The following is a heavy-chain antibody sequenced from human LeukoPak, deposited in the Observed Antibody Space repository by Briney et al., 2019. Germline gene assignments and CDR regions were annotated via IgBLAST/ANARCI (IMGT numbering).Heavy chain of an antibody. CDR3: ARDGPAAAIPDYYYYGMDV. D-gene: IGHD2-2*02. CDR2: ISSSSSYI. CDR1: GFTFSSYS. Sequence: GGSLRLSCAASGFTFSSYSMNWVRQAPGKGLEWVSSISSSSSYIHYADSVKGRFTISRDNAKNSLYLQMNSLRAEDTAVYYCARDGPAAAIPDYYYYGMDVWGQGTTVTVSS. V-gene: IGHV3-21*01. J-gene: IGHJ6*02.